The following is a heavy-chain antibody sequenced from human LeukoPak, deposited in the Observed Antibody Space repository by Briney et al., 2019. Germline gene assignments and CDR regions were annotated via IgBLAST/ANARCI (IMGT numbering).Heavy chain of an antibody. CDR3: ARDGGYCSGGSCGLWFDP. CDR1: GYTFTGYY. J-gene: IGHJ5*02. V-gene: IGHV1-2*04. Sequence: ASVKVSCKASGYTFTGYYMQWVRQAPGQGLEWMGWINPNSGGTNYAQKFQGWVTMTRDTSISTAYMELSRLRPDDTAVYYCARDGGYCSGGSCGLWFDPWGQGTLVTVSS. CDR2: INPNSGGT. D-gene: IGHD2-15*01.